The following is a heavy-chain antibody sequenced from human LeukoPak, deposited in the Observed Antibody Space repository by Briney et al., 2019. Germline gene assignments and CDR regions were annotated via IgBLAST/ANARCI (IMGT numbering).Heavy chain of an antibody. CDR3: ARARGSLEWLLGGGYYFDY. V-gene: IGHV1-18*01. D-gene: IGHD3-3*01. J-gene: IGHJ4*02. CDR1: GYTFTSYG. CDR2: ISAYNGNT. Sequence: ASVKVSCKASGYTFTSYGISWVRQAPGQGLEWMGWISAYNGNTNYAQKLQGRVTMTTDTSTSTAYMELRSLRSDDTAVYYCARARGSLEWLLGGGYYFDYWGQGTLVTVSS.